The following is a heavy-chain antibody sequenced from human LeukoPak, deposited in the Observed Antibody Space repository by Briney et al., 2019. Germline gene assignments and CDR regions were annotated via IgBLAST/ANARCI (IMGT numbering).Heavy chain of an antibody. D-gene: IGHD6-13*01. CDR1: GYTFTGYY. CDR3: ARAAAAAAGTSDYYYYMDV. V-gene: IGHV1-2*02. Sequence: ASVKVSCKASGYTFTGYYMHWVRQAPGQGLEWMGWINPNSGGTNYAQKFQGRVTMTRDTSISTAYMELSRLRSDDTAVYYCARAAAAAAGTSDYYYYMDVWGKGTTVTVSS. J-gene: IGHJ6*03. CDR2: INPNSGGT.